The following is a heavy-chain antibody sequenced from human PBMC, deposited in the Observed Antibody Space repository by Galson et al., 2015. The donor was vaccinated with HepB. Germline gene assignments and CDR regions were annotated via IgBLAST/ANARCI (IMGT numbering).Heavy chain of an antibody. Sequence: SLRLSCAASGFTFSSFSMNWVRQAPGKGLEWVSSITSSSSYIYYADSVKGRFTISRDNAKNSLYLQMNSLRAEDTAVYYCARSAEYCSGGSCFDFDYWGQGTLVTVSS. D-gene: IGHD2-15*01. V-gene: IGHV3-21*01. CDR2: ITSSSSYI. J-gene: IGHJ4*02. CDR3: ARSAEYCSGGSCFDFDY. CDR1: GFTFSSFS.